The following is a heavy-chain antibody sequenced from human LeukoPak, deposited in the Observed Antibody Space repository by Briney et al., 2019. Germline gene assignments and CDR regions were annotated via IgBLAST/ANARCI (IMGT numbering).Heavy chain of an antibody. D-gene: IGHD3-3*01. J-gene: IGHJ4*02. CDR3: AKVAYDFWSGYSPPKVEFDY. CDR2: ISGSGGST. Sequence: GGSLRLSCAASGFTFSSYAMSWVRQAPGKGLQRVSAISGSGGSTYYADSVKGRFTISRDNSKNTLYLQMNSLRAEDTAVYYCAKVAYDFWSGYSPPKVEFDYWGQGTLVTVSS. V-gene: IGHV3-23*01. CDR1: GFTFSSYA.